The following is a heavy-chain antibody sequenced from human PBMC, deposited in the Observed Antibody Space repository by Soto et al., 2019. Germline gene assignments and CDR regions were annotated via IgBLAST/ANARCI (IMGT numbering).Heavy chain of an antibody. CDR2: ISYDGSNK. D-gene: IGHD2-2*01. J-gene: IGHJ4*02. CDR1: GFTFSSYG. V-gene: IGHV3-30*18. Sequence: QVQLVESGGGVVQPGRSLRLSCAASGFTFSSYGMHWVRQAPGKGLEWVAVISYDGSNKYYADSVKGRFTISRDNPKNTLYLQMNSLRAEDTAVYYCAKDLTYQLLWVNYYFDYWGQGTLVTVSS. CDR3: AKDLTYQLLWVNYYFDY.